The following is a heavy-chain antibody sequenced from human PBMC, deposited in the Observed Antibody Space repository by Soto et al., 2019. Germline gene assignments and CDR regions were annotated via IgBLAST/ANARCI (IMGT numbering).Heavy chain of an antibody. CDR1: GYTFTSYA. V-gene: IGHV1-3*01. CDR3: ARTHGSGSFLDY. Sequence: QVQLVQSGAEVKKPGASVKGSCKASGYTFTSYAMHWVRQAPGQRLEWMGWINAGNGNTKYSQKFQGRVTITRDTSASTVYMELSSLRSEDTAVYYCARTHGSGSFLDYWGKGTLVTVSS. J-gene: IGHJ4*02. CDR2: INAGNGNT. D-gene: IGHD3-10*01.